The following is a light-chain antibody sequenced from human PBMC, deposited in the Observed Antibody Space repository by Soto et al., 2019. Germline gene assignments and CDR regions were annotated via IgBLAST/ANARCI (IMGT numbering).Light chain of an antibody. CDR1: QSVSSSY. V-gene: IGKV3-20*01. CDR3: QQDGSSPPIT. Sequence: EIVLTQSPGTLSLSPGERATLSCRASQSVSSSYLAWYQQKPGQAPRLLIYGASSRATGIPDRFSGSGSGTDFTLTISRLEPEDFAVYYWQQDGSSPPITFGQRTRLESK. CDR2: GAS. J-gene: IGKJ5*01.